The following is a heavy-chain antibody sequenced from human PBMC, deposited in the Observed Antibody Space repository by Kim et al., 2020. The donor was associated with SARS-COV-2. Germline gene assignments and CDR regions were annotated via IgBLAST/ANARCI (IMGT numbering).Heavy chain of an antibody. V-gene: IGHV3-33*01. J-gene: IGHJ4*02. CDR3: ATEYSSSSAFDY. D-gene: IGHD6-6*01. CDR1: GFTFSTYG. Sequence: GGSLRLSCAASGFTFSTYGMHWVRQAPGKGLEWVAMIWNDGSNKYYADSMKGRFTISRDNSKNTLYLQMTSLRAEDTAVYYCATEYSSSSAFDYWGQGTLVTDSS. CDR2: IWNDGSNK.